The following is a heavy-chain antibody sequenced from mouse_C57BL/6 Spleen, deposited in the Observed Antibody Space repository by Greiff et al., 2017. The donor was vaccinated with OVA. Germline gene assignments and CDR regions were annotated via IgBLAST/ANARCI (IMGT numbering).Heavy chain of an antibody. V-gene: IGHV1-50*01. CDR2: IDPSDSDT. CDR3: ATDDY. J-gene: IGHJ2*01. Sequence: QVQLQQPGAELVKPGASVKLSCKASGYTFTSYWMQWVKQRPGQGLEWIGEIDPSDSDTNYNQKFKGKATLTVDTSSSTAYMQLSSLTSEDSAVYYCATDDYWGQGTTLTVSS. CDR1: GYTFTSYW.